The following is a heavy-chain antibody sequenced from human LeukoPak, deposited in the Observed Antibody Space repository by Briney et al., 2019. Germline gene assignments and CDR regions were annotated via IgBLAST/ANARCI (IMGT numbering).Heavy chain of an antibody. CDR3: ARDGGLGVYFRGGSCYDY. CDR2: INPNSGGT. J-gene: IGHJ4*02. V-gene: IGHV1-2*02. Sequence: GASVKVSCKASGYTFTGYYMHWVRQAPGQGLEWMGWINPNSGGTNYAQKFQGRVTMTRDTSISTAYMELSRLRSDDTAVYYCARDGGLGVYFRGGSCYDYWGQGTLVTVSS. CDR1: GYTFTGYY. D-gene: IGHD2-15*01.